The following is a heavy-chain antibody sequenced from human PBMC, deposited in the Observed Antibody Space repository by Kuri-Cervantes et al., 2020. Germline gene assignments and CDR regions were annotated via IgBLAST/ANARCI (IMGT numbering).Heavy chain of an antibody. CDR1: GGSFSGYY. J-gene: IGHJ4*02. CDR2: INHSGST. CDR3: VRFDSGSYRFFDY. D-gene: IGHD1-26*01. Sequence: SETLSLTCAVYGGSFSGYYWSWIRQPPGKGLEWIGEINHSGSTNYNPSLKSRVTISVDTSKNQFSLKLTSVIAADTAVYYCVRFDSGSYRFFDYWGQGTLVTVSS. V-gene: IGHV4-34*01.